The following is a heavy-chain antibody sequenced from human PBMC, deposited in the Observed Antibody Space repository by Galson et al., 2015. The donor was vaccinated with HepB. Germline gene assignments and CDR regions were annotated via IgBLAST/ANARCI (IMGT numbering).Heavy chain of an antibody. Sequence: SLRLSCAGSGFIFRHHAMAWIRQAPGKGLEWVSGINGRGSTRSYSDAVKGCFSISRDNSKDTVFLQMDNLRPEDTAVYYCVKEGAWFGGDWFDPWGQGTLVTVSS. J-gene: IGHJ5*02. CDR1: GFIFRHHA. D-gene: IGHD3-16*01. CDR2: INGRGSTR. V-gene: IGHV3-23*01. CDR3: VKEGAWFGGDWFDP.